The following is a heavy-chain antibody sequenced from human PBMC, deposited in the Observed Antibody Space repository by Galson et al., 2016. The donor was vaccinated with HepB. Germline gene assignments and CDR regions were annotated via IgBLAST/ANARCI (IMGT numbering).Heavy chain of an antibody. Sequence: SLRLSCAASGFTFSSYGFHWVRQAPGKGLEWVAVVSHDGSNKYYADSVKGRFIISRDNSKNTLYLQMNSLRAEDTAVYYCAILQPSTVTTVFDYWGQGTLVTVSS. D-gene: IGHD4-17*01. J-gene: IGHJ4*02. CDR1: GFTFSSYG. CDR3: AILQPSTVTTVFDY. CDR2: VSHDGSNK. V-gene: IGHV3-30*03.